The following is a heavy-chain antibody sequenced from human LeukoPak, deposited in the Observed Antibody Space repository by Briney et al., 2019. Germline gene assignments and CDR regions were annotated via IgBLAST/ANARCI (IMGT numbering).Heavy chain of an antibody. CDR3: AKDPPTAIVGATSGFDY. CDR1: GFTLSTYA. CDR2: TSSSDAGT. J-gene: IGHJ4*02. D-gene: IGHD1-26*01. V-gene: IGHV3-23*01. Sequence: GGSLRLSCAASGFTLSTYAMSWVRQTPGKGLEWVAATSSSDAGTYHADSVRGRFTISRDNSKNTLYLQMNSLRAEDAAVYFCAKDPPTAIVGATSGFDYWGQGTLVTVSS.